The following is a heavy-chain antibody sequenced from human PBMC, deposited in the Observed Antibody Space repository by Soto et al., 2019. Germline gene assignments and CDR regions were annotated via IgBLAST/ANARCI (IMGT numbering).Heavy chain of an antibody. D-gene: IGHD1-26*01. CDR1: GGTFSSYA. Sequence: GASVKVSCKASGGTFSSYAISWVRQAPGQGLEWMGGIIPIFGTANYAQKFQGRVTITADESTSTAYMELSSLRSEDTAVYYCAIRWELLRNDYWGQGTLVTVSS. J-gene: IGHJ4*02. CDR2: IIPIFGTA. CDR3: AIRWELLRNDY. V-gene: IGHV1-69*13.